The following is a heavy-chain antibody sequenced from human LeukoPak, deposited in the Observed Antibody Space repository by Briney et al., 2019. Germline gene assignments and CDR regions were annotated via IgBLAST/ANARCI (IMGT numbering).Heavy chain of an antibody. CDR1: GGSISSYY. Sequence: SETLSLTCTVSGGSISSYYWSWIRQPAGKGLEWIGRIYTSGSTDYNPSLKSRVTMSVDTSKNQFSLKLSSVTAADTAVYYCARDSGTTGEVKFDTWGQGTLVTVSS. J-gene: IGHJ5*02. CDR3: ARDSGTTGEVKFDT. V-gene: IGHV4-4*07. CDR2: IYTSGST. D-gene: IGHD3-10*01.